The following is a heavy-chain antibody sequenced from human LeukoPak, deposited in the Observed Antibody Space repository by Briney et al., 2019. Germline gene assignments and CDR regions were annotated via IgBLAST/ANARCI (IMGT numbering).Heavy chain of an antibody. CDR1: GASISSHY. Sequence: PSETLSLTCTVSGASISSHYWSWIRQPPGKGLEGIGYIFYTGSTNYNPSLKSRVTMSVDTSKNQFSLRLSSVTAADTAVYYCARRVNYDVPFDPWGQGTLVTVSS. J-gene: IGHJ5*02. D-gene: IGHD3-3*01. V-gene: IGHV4-59*08. CDR3: ARRVNYDVPFDP. CDR2: IFYTGST.